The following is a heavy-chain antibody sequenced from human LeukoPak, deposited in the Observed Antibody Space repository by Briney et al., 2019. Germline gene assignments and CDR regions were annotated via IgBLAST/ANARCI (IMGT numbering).Heavy chain of an antibody. Sequence: GGSLRLSCAASGFTFDDYAMHWVRQAPGKGLEWVSLISGDGGSTYYADSVKGRFTISRDNSKNSLYLQMNSLRTEDTALYYCAKDSIPYYYDSSGYLGSNWFDPWGQGTLVTVSS. J-gene: IGHJ5*02. CDR3: AKDSIPYYYDSSGYLGSNWFDP. CDR2: ISGDGGST. V-gene: IGHV3-43*02. CDR1: GFTFDDYA. D-gene: IGHD3-22*01.